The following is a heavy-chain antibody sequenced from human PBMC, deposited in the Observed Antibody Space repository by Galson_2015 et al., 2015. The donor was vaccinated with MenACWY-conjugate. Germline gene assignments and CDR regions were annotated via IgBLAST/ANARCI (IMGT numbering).Heavy chain of an antibody. D-gene: IGHD5/OR15-5a*01. CDR3: ARGGFYETLDS. CDR1: GFTFSSFW. Sequence: SLRLSCAASGFTFSSFWMFWVRQVPGKGLVWVSHINNDGTTTNYADSVKGRFTISRDNARDTEFLQMNSLTAEDRAVYYCARGGFYETLDSWGQGTLVAVSS. V-gene: IGHV3-74*01. J-gene: IGHJ4*02. CDR2: INNDGTTT.